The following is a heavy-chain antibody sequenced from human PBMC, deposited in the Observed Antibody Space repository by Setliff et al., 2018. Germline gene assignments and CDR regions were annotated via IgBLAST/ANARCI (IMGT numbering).Heavy chain of an antibody. CDR2: INPNSGGT. J-gene: IGHJ5*02. CDR1: GYTFTGYY. D-gene: IGHD3-22*01. CDR3: ARAPWGDDYDSLYTWFDP. Sequence: RASVKVSCKASGYTFTGYYMHWVRQAPGQGLEWMGWINPNSGGTNYAQKFQGRVSMTADASTATVYMELHSLTSEDTAIYYCARAPWGDDYDSLYTWFDPWGQGSLVTVSS. V-gene: IGHV1-2*02.